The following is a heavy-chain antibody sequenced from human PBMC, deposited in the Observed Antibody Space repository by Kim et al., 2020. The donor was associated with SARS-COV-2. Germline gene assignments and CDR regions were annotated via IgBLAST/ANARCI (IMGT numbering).Heavy chain of an antibody. J-gene: IGHJ3*02. D-gene: IGHD2-2*01. Sequence: ASVKVSCKASGYTFTGYYMHWVRQAPGQGLEWMGRINPNSGGTNYAQKFQGRVTMTRDTSISTAYMELSRLRSDDTAVYYCARDRYCSSTSCYGSDAFDIWGQGTMVTVSS. CDR2: INPNSGGT. CDR3: ARDRYCSSTSCYGSDAFDI. CDR1: GYTFTGYY. V-gene: IGHV1-2*06.